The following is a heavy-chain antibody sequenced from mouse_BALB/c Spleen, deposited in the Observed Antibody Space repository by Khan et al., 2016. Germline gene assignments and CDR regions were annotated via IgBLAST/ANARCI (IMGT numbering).Heavy chain of an antibody. J-gene: IGHJ2*01. CDR2: ISYSGST. V-gene: IGHV3-2*02. CDR1: GYSITSGYG. D-gene: IGHD1-2*01. CDR3: ARTARIKY. Sequence: EVQLQESGPGLVKPSQSLSLTCTVTGYSITSGYGWNWIRQLPGNKPEWMGYISYSGSTNYNPSLKSRIPITRDTSKNQFFLQLNSGTTEDTATYYCARTARIKYWGQGTTLTVSS.